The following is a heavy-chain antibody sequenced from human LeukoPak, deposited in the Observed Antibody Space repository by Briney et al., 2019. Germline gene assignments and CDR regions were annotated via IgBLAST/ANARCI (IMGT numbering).Heavy chain of an antibody. D-gene: IGHD3/OR15-3a*01. CDR3: ANDLDGTGVDGY. J-gene: IGHJ4*02. V-gene: IGHV3-23*01. Sequence: GGSLRLSCAASGFTFSSYAMSWVRQAPGKGLEWVSAISGSGGSTYYADSVKGRFTISRDNYKNTLYLQMNSLRAEDTAVYYCANDLDGTGVDGYWGQGTLVTVSS. CDR2: ISGSGGST. CDR1: GFTFSSYA.